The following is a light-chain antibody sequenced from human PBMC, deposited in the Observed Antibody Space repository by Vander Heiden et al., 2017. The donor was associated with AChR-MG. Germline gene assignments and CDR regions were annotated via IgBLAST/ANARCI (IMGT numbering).Light chain of an antibody. CDR1: QSVSSSN. CDR2: GAT. J-gene: IGKJ4*01. CDR3: QHYGSSLGVT. Sequence: DIVLTQSPGTLSLSPGERATLSCRASQSVSSSNLAWYQQKPGQAPRLLIYGATSRATGTPDRFSASGSGTDFTLTISRLEPEDFAVYYCQHYGSSLGVTFGGGTKVEIK. V-gene: IGKV3-20*01.